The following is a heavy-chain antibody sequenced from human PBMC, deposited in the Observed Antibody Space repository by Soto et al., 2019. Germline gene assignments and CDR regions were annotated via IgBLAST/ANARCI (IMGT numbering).Heavy chain of an antibody. J-gene: IGHJ4*02. CDR2: INHSGST. CDR1: GGSFNGYY. CDR3: TRSHYFDY. Sequence: SETLSLTCAIYGGSFNGYYWSWIRQPPGKGLEWIGEINHSGSTHYNPSLKSRVTMSVDASRNLFSLKLSSVAAADTAVYFCTRSHYFDYWGQGALVTVSS. V-gene: IGHV4-34*01.